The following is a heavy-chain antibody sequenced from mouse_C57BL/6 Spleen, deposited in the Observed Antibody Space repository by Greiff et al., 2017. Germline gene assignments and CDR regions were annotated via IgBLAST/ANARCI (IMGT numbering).Heavy chain of an antibody. D-gene: IGHD1-1*01. CDR2: IHPNSGST. J-gene: IGHJ4*01. V-gene: IGHV1-64*01. CDR3: ARSRDGDYAMDY. CDR1: GYTFTSYW. Sequence: QVQLQQPGAELVKPGASVKLSCKASGYTFTSYWMHWVKQRPGQGLEWIGMIHPNSGSTNYNEKFKSKATLTVDKSSSTAYMQLNSLTSEDSAVYYCARSRDGDYAMDYWGQGTSVTVSS.